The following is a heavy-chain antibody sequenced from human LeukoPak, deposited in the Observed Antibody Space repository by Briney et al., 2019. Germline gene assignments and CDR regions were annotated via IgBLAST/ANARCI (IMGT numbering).Heavy chain of an antibody. J-gene: IGHJ4*02. Sequence: GGSLRLSCAASGFTFSSYSMNWVRQAPGKGLEWVSSISSSSYIYYADSVKGRFTISRDNSKNTLYLQMNSLRAKDTAVYYCAKRTVDTAYYFDYWGQGTLVTVSS. CDR1: GFTFSSYS. D-gene: IGHD5-18*01. CDR2: ISSSSYI. CDR3: AKRTVDTAYYFDY. V-gene: IGHV3-21*04.